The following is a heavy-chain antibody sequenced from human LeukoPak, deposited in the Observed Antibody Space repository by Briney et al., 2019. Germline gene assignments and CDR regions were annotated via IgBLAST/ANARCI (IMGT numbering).Heavy chain of an antibody. CDR3: ARDDGDYGGYYFDY. D-gene: IGHD4-17*01. CDR2: IYYSGST. CDR1: GGSISSYY. Sequence: PSETLSLTCTVSGGSISSYYWSWIRQPPGKGLEWIGYIYYSGSTNYNPSLKSRVNISVDTSKNQFSLKLSSVTAADTAVYYCARDDGDYGGYYFDYWGQGTLVTVSS. V-gene: IGHV4-59*01. J-gene: IGHJ4*02.